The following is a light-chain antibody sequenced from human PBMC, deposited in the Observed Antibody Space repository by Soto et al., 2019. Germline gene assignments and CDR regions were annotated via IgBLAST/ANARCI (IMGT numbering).Light chain of an antibody. Sequence: EIVLTQSPGTLSLSPGERATLSCRASQSVSSNYLAWCQQKHGQAPRLLIYGASSRATGIPDRFSGSGSGTDFILTISRLEPEDFAVYYCHQYATTPSRTFGQGT. J-gene: IGKJ1*01. CDR1: QSVSSNY. V-gene: IGKV3-20*01. CDR3: HQYATTPSRT. CDR2: GAS.